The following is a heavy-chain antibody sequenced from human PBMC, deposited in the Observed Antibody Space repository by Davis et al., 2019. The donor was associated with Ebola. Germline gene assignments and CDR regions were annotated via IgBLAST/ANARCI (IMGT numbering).Heavy chain of an antibody. CDR1: GFTFSSYS. V-gene: IGHV3-30*02. CDR3: AKLLDPLAFDI. CDR2: IPNDGSHK. D-gene: IGHD2-15*01. J-gene: IGHJ3*02. Sequence: GESLKISCAVSGFTFSSYSMHWVRQALGKGLEWVAFIPNDGSHKNYADSVKGRFTISRDNSKDTLFLQMDSLSAEDTAVYYCAKLLDPLAFDIWGQGTMVTVSS.